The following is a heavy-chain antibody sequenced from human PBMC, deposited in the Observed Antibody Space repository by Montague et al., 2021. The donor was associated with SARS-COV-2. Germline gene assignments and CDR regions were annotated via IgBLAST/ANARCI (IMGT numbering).Heavy chain of an antibody. J-gene: IGHJ4*02. V-gene: IGHV3-30*03. CDR2: ISFDGSHK. CDR3: ARDLGTERTQGFDH. D-gene: IGHD1-1*01. Sequence: SLRLSCAASGFTFSSYALHWVRQAPGKGLEWVAVISFDGSHKYYADSVKGRFTISRDNSKNTVYLQIHSLRTEDTAVYYCARDLGTERTQGFDHWGQGTPVTVSS. CDR1: GFTFSSYA.